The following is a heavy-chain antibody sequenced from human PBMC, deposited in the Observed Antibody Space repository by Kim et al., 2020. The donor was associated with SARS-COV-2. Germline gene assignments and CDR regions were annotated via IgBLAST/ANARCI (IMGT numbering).Heavy chain of an antibody. CDR1: GGSISSYY. CDR2: IYYSGST. D-gene: IGHD3-10*01. Sequence: SETLSLTCTVSGGSISSYYWSWIRQPPGKGLEWIGYIYYSGSTNYNPSLKSRVTISVDTSKNQFSLKLSSVTAADTAVYYCARGLELTYGMDVWGQGTTVTVSS. CDR3: ARGLELTYGMDV. J-gene: IGHJ6*02. V-gene: IGHV4-59*01.